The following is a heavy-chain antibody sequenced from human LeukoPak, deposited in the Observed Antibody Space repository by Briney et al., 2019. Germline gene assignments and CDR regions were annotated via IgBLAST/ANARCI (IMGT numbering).Heavy chain of an antibody. J-gene: IGHJ6*03. CDR3: ARAIAAAQDYYYYMDV. D-gene: IGHD6-13*01. CDR1: GFTFSDYY. V-gene: IGHV3-11*04. Sequence: GGSLRLSCAASGFTFSDYYMSWIRQAPGKGLEWVSYISSSGSTIYYADSVKGRFTISRDNAKNSLYLQMNSLRAEDTAVYYCARAIAAAQDYYYYMDVWGKGTTVTVSS. CDR2: ISSSGSTI.